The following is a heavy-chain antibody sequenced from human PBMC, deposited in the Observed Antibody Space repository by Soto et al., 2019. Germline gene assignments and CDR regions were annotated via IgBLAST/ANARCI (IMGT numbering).Heavy chain of an antibody. V-gene: IGHV1-2*02. CDR1: GYTFTGYY. CDR2: INPNSGGT. Sequence: ASVKVSCKASGYTFTGYYMHWVRQAPGQGLEWMGWINPNSGGTNYAQKFQGRVTMTRDTSISTAYMELSRLRSDDTAVYYCARTGGYSSGWLRYFVYWGQGTLVTVSS. D-gene: IGHD6-19*01. CDR3: ARTGGYSSGWLRYFVY. J-gene: IGHJ4*02.